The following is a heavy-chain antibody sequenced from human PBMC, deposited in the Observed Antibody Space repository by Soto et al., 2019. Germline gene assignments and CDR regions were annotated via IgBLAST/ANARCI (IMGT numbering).Heavy chain of an antibody. CDR3: ARSGLVPAADYYYMDV. CDR1: GYTFTSYD. Sequence: QVQLVQSGAEVKKPGASVKVSCKASGYTFTSYDINWVRQATGQGLEWMGWMNPNSGNTGYAQKFQGRVTMTRNTSISTAYMELSSLRSEDTAVYYCARSGLVPAADYYYMDVWGKGTTVTVSS. V-gene: IGHV1-8*01. J-gene: IGHJ6*03. D-gene: IGHD2-2*01. CDR2: MNPNSGNT.